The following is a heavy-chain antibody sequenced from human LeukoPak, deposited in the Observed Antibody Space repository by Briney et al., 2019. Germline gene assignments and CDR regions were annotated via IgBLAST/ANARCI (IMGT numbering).Heavy chain of an antibody. CDR3: ARAGSNTWAGWFDP. V-gene: IGHV4-59*01. Sequence: SETLSLTCTVSGDSISNYYWSWIRQPPGKGLEWIGYIYYSGRTNYNPSLKSRVTTSVDTSNNQFSLKLSSVTTADTAVYYCARAGSNTWAGWFDPWGQGTLVTVSS. CDR2: IYYSGRT. D-gene: IGHD6-13*01. J-gene: IGHJ5*02. CDR1: GDSISNYY.